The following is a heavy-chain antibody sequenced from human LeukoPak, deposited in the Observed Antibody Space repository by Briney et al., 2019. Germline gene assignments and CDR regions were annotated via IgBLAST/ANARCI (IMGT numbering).Heavy chain of an antibody. Sequence: GGSLRLSCAASGFTFSSYAMSWVRQAPGKGLEWVSAISGSGGSTYYADSVKGRFTISRDNSKNTLYLQMNSLRAEDMAVYYCAKWFMITFGGVIVTSPYFDYWGQGTLVTVSS. D-gene: IGHD3-16*02. J-gene: IGHJ4*02. V-gene: IGHV3-23*01. CDR2: ISGSGGST. CDR3: AKWFMITFGGVIVTSPYFDY. CDR1: GFTFSSYA.